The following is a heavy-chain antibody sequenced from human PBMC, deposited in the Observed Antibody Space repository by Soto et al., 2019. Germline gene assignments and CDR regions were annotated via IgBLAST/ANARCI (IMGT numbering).Heavy chain of an antibody. D-gene: IGHD1-26*01. CDR3: ARDRLSGSHPTEPLDS. J-gene: IGHJ4*02. CDR1: GFTFGTYW. V-gene: IGHV3-7*01. Sequence: GGSLRLSCAASGFTFGTYWMSWVRQAPGKGLEWVANIKEDGSEKYYVDSVKGRFTISRDNAKNSLFLQMSSLRAEDTAVYYCARDRLSGSHPTEPLDSWGQGTTVTXSS. CDR2: IKEDGSEK.